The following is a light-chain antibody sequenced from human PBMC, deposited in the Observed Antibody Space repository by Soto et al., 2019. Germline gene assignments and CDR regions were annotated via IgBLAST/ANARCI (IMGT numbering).Light chain of an antibody. V-gene: IGKV1-27*01. Sequence: DIQMTQSPSSLSASVGDRVTISCRASQGIANYLAWYQQKPGKVPELLIYAASALHSGVPSRFSGSGSGKDFTLTICILLPAHVASSYCRKYSSAPWTFGQGTQVEIK. CDR3: RKYSSAPWT. CDR2: AAS. CDR1: QGIANY. J-gene: IGKJ1*01.